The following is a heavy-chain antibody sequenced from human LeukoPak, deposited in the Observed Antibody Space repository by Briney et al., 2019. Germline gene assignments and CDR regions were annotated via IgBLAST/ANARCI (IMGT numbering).Heavy chain of an antibody. Sequence: GGSLRLSCAASGFTFSSYAMHWVRQAPGKGLEWVAVISYDGSNKYYADSVKGRFTISRDNSKNTLYLRMNSLRAEDTAVYYCASVYSPPWGQGTLVTVSS. CDR3: ASVYSPP. CDR1: GFTFSSYA. V-gene: IGHV3-30-3*01. J-gene: IGHJ5*02. CDR2: ISYDGSNK. D-gene: IGHD5-18*01.